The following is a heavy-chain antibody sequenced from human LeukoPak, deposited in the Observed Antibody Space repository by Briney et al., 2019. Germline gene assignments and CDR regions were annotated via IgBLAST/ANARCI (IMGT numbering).Heavy chain of an antibody. D-gene: IGHD3-22*01. CDR3: ARGYYDSSGYPNFDY. V-gene: IGHV1-24*01. CDR1: GYTLTELS. CDR2: FDPEDGET. Sequence: ASVKVSCKVSGYTLTELSMHWVRQAPGKGLEWMGGFDPEDGETIYAQKFQGRVTMTEDTSTDTAYMELSSLRSDDTAVYYCARGYYDSSGYPNFDYWGQGTLVTVSS. J-gene: IGHJ4*02.